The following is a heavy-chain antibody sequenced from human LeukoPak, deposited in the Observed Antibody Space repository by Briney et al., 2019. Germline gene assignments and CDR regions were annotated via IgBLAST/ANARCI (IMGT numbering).Heavy chain of an antibody. V-gene: IGHV3-21*01. J-gene: IGHJ4*02. Sequence: GGSLRLSCAASEFTFSSYSMNWVRQAPGKGLEWVSSISSSSSYIYYADSVKGRFTISRDNAKNSLYLQMNSLRAEDTAVYYCARDRGIWGGEPDYFDYWGQGTLVTVSS. D-gene: IGHD1-14*01. CDR1: EFTFSSYS. CDR3: ARDRGIWGGEPDYFDY. CDR2: ISSSSSYI.